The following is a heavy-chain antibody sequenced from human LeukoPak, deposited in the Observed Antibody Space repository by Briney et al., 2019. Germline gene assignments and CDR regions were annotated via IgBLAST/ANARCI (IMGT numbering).Heavy chain of an antibody. Sequence: ASVKVSCKASGYTFTSYDINWVRQATGQGLEWMGIINPSGGSTSYAQKFQGRVTMTRDTSTSTVYMELSSLRSEDTAVYYCARDWGYYGSGSYYTKRGYSYGSLDYWGQGTLVTVSS. CDR1: GYTFTSYD. D-gene: IGHD3-10*01. CDR3: ARDWGYYGSGSYYTKRGYSYGSLDY. V-gene: IGHV1-46*01. CDR2: INPSGGST. J-gene: IGHJ4*02.